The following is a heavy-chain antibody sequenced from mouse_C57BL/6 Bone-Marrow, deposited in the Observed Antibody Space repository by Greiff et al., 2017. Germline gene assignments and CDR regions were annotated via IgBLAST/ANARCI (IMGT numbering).Heavy chain of an antibody. CDR2: IDPSDSYT. Sequence: QVQLQQPGAELVMPGASVKLSCKASGYTFTSYWMHWVKPRPGQGLEWIGEIDPSDSYTNYNQKFKGKSTLTVDKSSSTAYMQLSSLTSEDSAVYYCARGYDDAMDYWGQGTSVTVSS. D-gene: IGHD2-2*01. V-gene: IGHV1-69*01. J-gene: IGHJ4*01. CDR3: ARGYDDAMDY. CDR1: GYTFTSYW.